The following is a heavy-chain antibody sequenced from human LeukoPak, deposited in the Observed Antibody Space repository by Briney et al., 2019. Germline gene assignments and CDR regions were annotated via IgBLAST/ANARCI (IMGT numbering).Heavy chain of an antibody. CDR3: ARGAFSGSYYFYY. CDR1: GFTFSSYA. J-gene: IGHJ4*02. CDR2: ISGSGGST. V-gene: IGHV3-23*01. D-gene: IGHD1-26*01. Sequence: GGSLRLSCAASGFTFSSYAMSWVRQAPGKGLEWVSAISGSGGSTYYADSVKGRFTISRDNAKNTLYLQMNSLRAEDTAVYYCARGAFSGSYYFYYWGQGTLVTVSS.